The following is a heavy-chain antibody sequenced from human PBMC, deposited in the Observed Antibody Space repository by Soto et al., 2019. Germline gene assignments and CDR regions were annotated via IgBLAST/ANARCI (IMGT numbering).Heavy chain of an antibody. CDR1: GFSFESYS. CDR2: VSFDSKNK. J-gene: IGHJ6*02. Sequence: PGGSLRLSCAGSGFSFESYSMHWVRQAPGKGLEWVATVSFDSKNKYYIDSVEGRFTLSRDNAQNLLYLQMNSLGREDTGVYYCAKENVETPYSFYGMDFSGPGTTGTVSS. V-gene: IGHV3-30*18. D-gene: IGHD4-4*01. CDR3: AKENVETPYSFYGMDF.